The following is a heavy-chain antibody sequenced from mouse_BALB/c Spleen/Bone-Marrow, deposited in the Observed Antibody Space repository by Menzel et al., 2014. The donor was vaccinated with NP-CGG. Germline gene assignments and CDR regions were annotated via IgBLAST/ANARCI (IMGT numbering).Heavy chain of an antibody. J-gene: IGHJ1*01. D-gene: IGHD1-1*01. CDR3: ARLNYYGNLFV. CDR1: GFDFSRYW. V-gene: IGHV4-1*02. CDR2: INPDSNTI. Sequence: EVKLMGSGGGLVQPGGSLKLSCAASGFDFSRYWMSWVRQVPGKGLEWIGEINPDSNTINYTPSLKDKFIISRDNAKNTLYLQMSKVRSEDTALYYCARLNYYGNLFVWGAGTTVTVSS.